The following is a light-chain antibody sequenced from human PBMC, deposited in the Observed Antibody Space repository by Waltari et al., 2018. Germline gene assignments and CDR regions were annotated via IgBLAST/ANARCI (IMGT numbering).Light chain of an antibody. CDR2: DVT. V-gene: IGLV2-14*03. CDR3: SSYTTTTTVI. Sequence: QSALTQPAYVSGSPGQSITISCTGTSSDVGPSNYVSWYQQHPGKAPKLMLYDVTNRPSGVSNRFSGSKSGNTASLTISGLQAEDEADYYCSSYTTTTTVIFGGGTKLTVL. CDR1: SSDVGPSNY. J-gene: IGLJ2*01.